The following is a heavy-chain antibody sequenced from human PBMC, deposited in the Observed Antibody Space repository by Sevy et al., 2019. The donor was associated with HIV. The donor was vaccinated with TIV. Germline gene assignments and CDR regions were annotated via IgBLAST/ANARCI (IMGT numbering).Heavy chain of an antibody. Sequence: GGSLRLSCAASGFIFSNYPMSWVRHSPGKGLEWVSDISAGGTTTYYADSVEGRFTISRDNSKNTVSRQMNSLGAEDTAIYYFEKRYCSTITCYDDDFWNPYYFYGLDVWGQGISVTVSS. V-gene: IGHV3-23*01. J-gene: IGHJ6*02. CDR1: GFIFSNYP. CDR3: EKRYCSTITCYDDDFWNPYYFYGLDV. CDR2: ISAGGTTT. D-gene: IGHD2-2*01.